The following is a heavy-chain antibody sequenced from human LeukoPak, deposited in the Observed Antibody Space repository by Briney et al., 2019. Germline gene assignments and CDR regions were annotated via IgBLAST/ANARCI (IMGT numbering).Heavy chain of an antibody. CDR1: GFTVSTYG. D-gene: IGHD6-19*01. CDR2: FSGSEDSA. V-gene: IGHV3-23*01. J-gene: IGHJ4*02. CDR3: AKPLYNSGWYGGGDY. Sequence: GSLRLSCAASGFTVSTYGMSWVRQAPGKGPEWVSGFSGSEDSAYYADSVKGRFTISRDNSKNTLYLQMNSLRAEDTAVYYCAKPLYNSGWYGGGDYWGQGTLVTVSS.